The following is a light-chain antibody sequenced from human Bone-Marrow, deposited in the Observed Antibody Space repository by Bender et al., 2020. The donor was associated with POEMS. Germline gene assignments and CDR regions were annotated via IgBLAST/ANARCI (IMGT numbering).Light chain of an antibody. CDR1: STDVGNYNL. V-gene: IGLV2-23*02. CDR2: EVT. CDR3: QTSDSTGAWV. J-gene: IGLJ3*02. Sequence: QSALTQPASVSGSPGQSITISCTGSSTDVGNYNLVSWYQQLSGKAPKVILYEVTKRPSGVSSRFSGSRSGNTASLTISGLRAEDEADYYCQTSDSTGAWVFGGGTKLTVL.